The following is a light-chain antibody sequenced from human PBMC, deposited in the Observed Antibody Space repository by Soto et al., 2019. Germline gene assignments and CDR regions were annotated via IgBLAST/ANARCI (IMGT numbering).Light chain of an antibody. CDR2: AAS. J-gene: IGKJ2*01. V-gene: IGKV1-39*01. CDR1: QTITRY. CDR3: HPSFSFPVT. Sequence: DIQMTHSPSSLSASVVDRVTITCRSNQTITRYVNWYQQKPGKAPKLLIYAASSLQEGVPSRFRGSGSGTDFTLTINNLQTEYFAAYACHPSFSFPVTFGQGTNLEIK.